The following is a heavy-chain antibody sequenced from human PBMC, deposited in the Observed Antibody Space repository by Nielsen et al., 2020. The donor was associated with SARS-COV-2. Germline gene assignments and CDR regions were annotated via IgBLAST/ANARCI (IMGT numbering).Heavy chain of an antibody. CDR3: ARSWPRGYGGFDY. CDR1: GGSFSGYY. J-gene: IGHJ4*02. V-gene: IGHV4-59*01. D-gene: IGHD4-23*01. CDR2: IYYSGST. Sequence: SETLSLTCAVYGGSFSGYYWSWIRQPPGKGLEWIGFIYYSGSTNYNPSVKSRVTISLDTSKNQFSLKLSSVTAADTAVYYCARSWPRGYGGFDYWGQGTLVTVSS.